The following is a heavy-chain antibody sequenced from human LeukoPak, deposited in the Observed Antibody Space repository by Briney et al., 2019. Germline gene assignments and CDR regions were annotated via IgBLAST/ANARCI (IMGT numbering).Heavy chain of an antibody. J-gene: IGHJ6*03. CDR2: IYTSGST. CDR1: GGSISSYY. CDR3: ARVGSDYGDYVSDYYMDV. D-gene: IGHD4-17*01. Sequence: PSETLSLTCTVCGGSISSYYWSWLRQPAGKGLEWIGRIYTSGSTNYNPSLKSRVTMSVDTSKNQFSLKLSSVTAADTALYYCARVGSDYGDYVSDYYMDVLGKGTTVTVSS. V-gene: IGHV4-4*07.